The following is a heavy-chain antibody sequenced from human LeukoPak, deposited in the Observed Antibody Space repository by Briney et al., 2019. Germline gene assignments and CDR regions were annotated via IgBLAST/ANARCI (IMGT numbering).Heavy chain of an antibody. J-gene: IGHJ6*02. D-gene: IGHD2-15*01. CDR3: AREIGGYCSGGTCYSPYNYGMDA. V-gene: IGHV3-33*01. CDR1: GFTFSTYG. CDR2: IWYDGSNK. Sequence: PGRSLRLSCAASGFTFSTYGMHWVRQAPGKGLEWVAVIWYDGSNKYYADSVKGRFTISRDNSKNTLYLQMNSLRVEDTAVYYCAREIGGYCSGGTCYSPYNYGMDAWGQGTTVTVSS.